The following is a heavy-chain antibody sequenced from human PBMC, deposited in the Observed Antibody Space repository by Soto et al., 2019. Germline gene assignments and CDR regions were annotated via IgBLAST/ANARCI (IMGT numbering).Heavy chain of an antibody. CDR1: GGTLRSHA. CDR3: AGTLEIAYSHRMDV. J-gene: IGHJ6*02. CDR2: IIPIFGSP. Sequence: QVQLVQSGAEVTKPGSSVRVSCKASGGTLRSHAINWVRQAPGQGHEWMGGIIPIFGSPNYAKKFQGRVTITADESSITAYMELSTLRSEETAVYNCAGTLEIAYSHRMDVWGQWTPVAVSS. D-gene: IGHD2-15*01. V-gene: IGHV1-69*01.